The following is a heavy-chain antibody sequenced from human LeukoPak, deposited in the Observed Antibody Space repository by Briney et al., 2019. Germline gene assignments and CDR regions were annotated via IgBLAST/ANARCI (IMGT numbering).Heavy chain of an antibody. D-gene: IGHD3-10*01. J-gene: IGHJ4*02. CDR3: AKEGIWFGELQLPYYFDY. CDR2: ISYDGSRK. Sequence: GGSLGLSCAASGFTFSNYAMHWGRQAPGKGLEWVAVISYDGSRKDYTDSVKGRFTISRDNSKNTLYLQMNSLRAEDTAVYYCAKEGIWFGELQLPYYFDYWGQGTLVTVSS. CDR1: GFTFSNYA. V-gene: IGHV3-30*04.